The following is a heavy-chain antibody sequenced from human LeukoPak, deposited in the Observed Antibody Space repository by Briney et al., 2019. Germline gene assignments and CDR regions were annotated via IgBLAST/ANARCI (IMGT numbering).Heavy chain of an antibody. CDR3: ARLEKEGLTLRHTQWLFDY. J-gene: IGHJ4*02. V-gene: IGHV4-39*01. D-gene: IGHD6-19*01. Sequence: PSETLSLTCTVSVDSISSSSYYWGWIRQPPGKGLEWIGSIYYSGSTYYNPSLKSRVTISVDTSKNQFSLKLSSETAADTAVYYCARLEKEGLTLRHTQWLFDYWGQGTLVTVSS. CDR1: VDSISSSSYY. CDR2: IYYSGST.